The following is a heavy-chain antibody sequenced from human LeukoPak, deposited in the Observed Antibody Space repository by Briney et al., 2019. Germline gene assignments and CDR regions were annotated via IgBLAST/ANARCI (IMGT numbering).Heavy chain of an antibody. V-gene: IGHV3-21*01. CDR3: AREAIEMATTDY. CDR2: ISSSSSYI. CDR1: GFTFSSYA. J-gene: IGHJ4*02. Sequence: NPGGSLRLSCAASGFTFSSYAMSWVRQAPGKGLEWVSSISSSSSYIYYADSVKGRFTISRDNAKNSLYLQMNSLRAEDTAVYYCAREAIEMATTDYWGQGTLVTVSS. D-gene: IGHD5-24*01.